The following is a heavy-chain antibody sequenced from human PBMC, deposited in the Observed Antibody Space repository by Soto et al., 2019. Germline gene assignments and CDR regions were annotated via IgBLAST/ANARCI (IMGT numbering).Heavy chain of an antibody. CDR3: ARENYLTYYDFWSGYSNWFDP. Sequence: PGGSLRLSCAASGFTFSSYWMHWVRQAPGKGLVWVSRINSDGSSTSYADSVKGRFTISRDNAKNTLYLQMNSLRAEDTAVYYCARENYLTYYDFWSGYSNWFDPWGQGTLVTVSS. J-gene: IGHJ5*02. D-gene: IGHD3-3*01. CDR2: INSDGSST. V-gene: IGHV3-74*01. CDR1: GFTFSSYW.